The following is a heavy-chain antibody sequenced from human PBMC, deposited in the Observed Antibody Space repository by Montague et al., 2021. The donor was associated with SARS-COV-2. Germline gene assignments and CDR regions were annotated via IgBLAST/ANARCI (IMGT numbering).Heavy chain of an antibody. CDR1: GASINVGTYY. D-gene: IGHD2-15*01. CDR3: ARGRCRGCFCYYGVAFDV. CDR2: IYDSGTT. Sequence: SETLSLTCTVSGASINVGTYYWTWIRQPPGKPLEWIAYIYDSGTTNYNPSLQSRLTILVDTSRNQFSLTLTSVTAADTAVYYCARGRCRGCFCYYGVAFDVWGQGTMVTVS. J-gene: IGHJ3*01. V-gene: IGHV4-61*01.